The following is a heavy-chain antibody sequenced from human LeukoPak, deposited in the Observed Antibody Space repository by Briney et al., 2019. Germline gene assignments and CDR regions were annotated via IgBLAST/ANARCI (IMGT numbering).Heavy chain of an antibody. Sequence: GSLRLSCAASGFTFSSYAMSWVRQRPGKGLEWIGEIYHSGITNCYPSLKSRVTISVDKSKNQFSLKLTSVTAADTAVYYCARTYCTGGSCYYFDYWGQGTLVTVSS. V-gene: IGHV4-4*02. J-gene: IGHJ4*02. D-gene: IGHD2-15*01. CDR3: ARTYCTGGSCYYFDY. CDR2: IYHSGIT. CDR1: GFTFSSYAM.